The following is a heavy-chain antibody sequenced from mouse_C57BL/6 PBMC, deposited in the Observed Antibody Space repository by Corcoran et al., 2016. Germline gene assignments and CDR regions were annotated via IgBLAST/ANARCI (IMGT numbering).Heavy chain of an antibody. J-gene: IGHJ2*01. V-gene: IGHV1-19*01. CDR1: GYTFTDYY. CDR2: INPYNGGT. CDR3: ARGYEDYFDY. Sequence: EVQLQQSGPVLVKPGASVKMSCKASGYTFTDYYMNWVKQSHGKSLEWIGVINPYNGGTSYNQKFKGKATLTVDKSSSTAYMELNSLTSEDSAVYYCARGYEDYFDYWGQGTTLTVSS. D-gene: IGHD2-3*01.